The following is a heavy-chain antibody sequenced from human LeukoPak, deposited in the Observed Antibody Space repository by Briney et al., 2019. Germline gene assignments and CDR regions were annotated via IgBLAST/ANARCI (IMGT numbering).Heavy chain of an antibody. CDR3: ARGGVLTGYYTPYYFDY. D-gene: IGHD3-9*01. CDR2: IWDDGSNQ. J-gene: IGHJ4*02. Sequence: GRSLRLSCAASGFTFSSYGMHWVRQAPGKGLEWVAVIWDDGSNQFYADSVKGRFTISRDNSKNTLYLQMSSPRAEDTALYYCARGGVLTGYYTPYYFDYWGQGTLVTVSS. CDR1: GFTFSSYG. V-gene: IGHV3-33*01.